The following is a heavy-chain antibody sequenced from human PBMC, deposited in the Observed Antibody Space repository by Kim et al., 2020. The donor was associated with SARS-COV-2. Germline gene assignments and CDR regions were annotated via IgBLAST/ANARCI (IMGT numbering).Heavy chain of an antibody. D-gene: IGHD3-16*02. Sequence: GGSLRLSCAASGFTFSSYWMHWVRQAPGKGLVWVSRINSDGSMISYADSVKGRFTISRDNAKNTLYLQMNSLRAEDTAVYYCARGHLGELSSNDYWGQGTLVTVSS. V-gene: IGHV3-74*01. CDR2: INSDGSMI. J-gene: IGHJ4*02. CDR1: GFTFSSYW. CDR3: ARGHLGELSSNDY.